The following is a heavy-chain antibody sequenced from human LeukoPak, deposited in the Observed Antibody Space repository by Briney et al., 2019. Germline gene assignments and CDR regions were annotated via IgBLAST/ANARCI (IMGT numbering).Heavy chain of an antibody. CDR2: IYTSGST. CDR3: ARRVTYCSSTSCYEDVPYWYFDL. J-gene: IGHJ2*01. CDR1: GGSISSGSYY. V-gene: IGHV4-61*02. D-gene: IGHD2-2*01. Sequence: SETLSLTCTVSGGSISSGSYYWSWIRQPAGKGLEWIGRIYTSGSTNYNPSLKSRVTISVDMSKNQFSLKLSSVTAADTAVYYCARRVTYCSSTSCYEDVPYWYFDLWGRGTLVTVSS.